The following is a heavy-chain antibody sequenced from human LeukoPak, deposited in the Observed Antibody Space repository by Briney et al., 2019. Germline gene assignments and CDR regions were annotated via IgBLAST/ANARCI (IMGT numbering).Heavy chain of an antibody. CDR1: GFIFSDYY. Sequence: GGSLRLSCAASGFIFSDYYMSWIRQAPGKGLEWVSYISSSGRTKYYADSVKGRFTISRDNATDSLYLRMNSLRAEDTALYYCAKERYYYGSGSSNAFDYWGQGTLVTVSS. J-gene: IGHJ4*02. D-gene: IGHD3-10*01. CDR2: ISSSGRTK. CDR3: AKERYYYGSGSSNAFDY. V-gene: IGHV3-11*01.